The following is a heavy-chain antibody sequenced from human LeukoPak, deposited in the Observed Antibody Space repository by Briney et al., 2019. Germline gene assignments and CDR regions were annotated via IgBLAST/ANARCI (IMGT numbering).Heavy chain of an antibody. V-gene: IGHV3-53*01. Sequence: GGSLRLSCAASGFTVSSNYMSWVRQAPGKGLEWVSVICSGGNTYYADSVKGRFAISRDNSKNTLYLQMNSLRAEDTAVYYCARGGASGWSGSFDYWGQGTLVTVSS. CDR2: ICSGGNT. D-gene: IGHD6-19*01. CDR1: GFTVSSNY. CDR3: ARGGASGWSGSFDY. J-gene: IGHJ4*02.